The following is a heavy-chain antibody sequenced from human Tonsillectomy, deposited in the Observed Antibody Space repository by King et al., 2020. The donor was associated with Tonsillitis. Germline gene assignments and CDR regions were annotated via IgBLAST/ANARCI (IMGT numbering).Heavy chain of an antibody. CDR1: GFTFTNHW. J-gene: IGHJ3*02. V-gene: IGHV5-10-1*01. Sequence: QLVQSGAEVRKPGESLRISCQGFGFTFTNHWIVWVRQLPGKGLEWMGRIDATDSYTTCSPSFQGHVTFSADKSIGTVYLQWTGLKASDTATYYFARVGVGDAFDIWGRGKVVTVSS. CDR2: IDATDSYT. CDR3: ARVGVGDAFDI. D-gene: IGHD1-26*01.